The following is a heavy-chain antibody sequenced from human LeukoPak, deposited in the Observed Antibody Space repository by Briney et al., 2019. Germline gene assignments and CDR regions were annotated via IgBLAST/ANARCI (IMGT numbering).Heavy chain of an antibody. CDR1: GDSIRTNSHY. J-gene: IGHJ4*02. D-gene: IGHD5-18*01. V-gene: IGHV4-39*07. CDR3: ARLESYSYGRRYFDY. Sequence: SETLSLTCSVSGDSIRTNSHYWAWIRQPPGKGLQWIGSIYYSGSTYYNPSLKSRVTISVDTSKNQFSLKLSSVTAADTAVYYCARLESYSYGRRYFDYWGQGTLVTVSS. CDR2: IYYSGST.